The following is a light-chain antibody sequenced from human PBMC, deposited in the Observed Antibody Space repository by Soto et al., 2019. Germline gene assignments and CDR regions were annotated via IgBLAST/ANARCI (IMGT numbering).Light chain of an antibody. CDR1: QSVRSY. CDR3: QQYNNWPPIT. V-gene: IGKV3-11*01. Sequence: EIVLTQSPATLSLSPGERATLSCRASQSVRSYLAWYQQKLGQAPRLLIYDASSRATGIPARFSGSGSGTEFTLTISSLQSEDFAVYYCQQYNNWPPITFGQGTRLEI. J-gene: IGKJ5*01. CDR2: DAS.